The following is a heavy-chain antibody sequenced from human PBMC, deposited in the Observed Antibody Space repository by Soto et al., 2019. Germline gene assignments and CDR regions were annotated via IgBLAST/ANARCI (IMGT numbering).Heavy chain of an antibody. J-gene: IGHJ1*01. Sequence: GGSLRLSCAASGLTFSSYAMGWVRHAPVKGLEWVSTIDGSGTDTSYADSVKGRFTISRDNSNNTLYLQMNSLSVDDTAVYYCSNIPRAVVPAQYFQHWGRGTLVTVSS. V-gene: IGHV3-23*01. CDR2: IDGSGTDT. D-gene: IGHD2-15*01. CDR1: GLTFSSYA. CDR3: SNIPRAVVPAQYFQH.